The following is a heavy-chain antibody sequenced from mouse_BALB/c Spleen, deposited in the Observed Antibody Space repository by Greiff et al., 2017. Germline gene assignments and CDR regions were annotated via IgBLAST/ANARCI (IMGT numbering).Heavy chain of an antibody. CDR3: ARDSPYAMDY. CDR2: ISDGGSYT. Sequence: EVKLVESGGGLVKPGGSLKLSCAASGFTFSDYYMYWVRQTPEKRLEWVATISDGGSYTYYPDSVKGRFTISRDNAKNNLYLQMSSLKSEDTAMYYCARDSPYAMDYWGQGTSVTVSS. J-gene: IGHJ4*01. CDR1: GFTFSDYY. V-gene: IGHV5-4*02.